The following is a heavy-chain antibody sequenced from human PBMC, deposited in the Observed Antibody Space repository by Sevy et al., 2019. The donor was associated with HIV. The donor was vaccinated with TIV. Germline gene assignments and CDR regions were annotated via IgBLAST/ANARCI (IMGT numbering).Heavy chain of an antibody. D-gene: IGHD1-26*01. J-gene: IGHJ4*02. Sequence: GGFLRLSCTASGFIFGDYGMSWVRQAPGKGLEWIAFFKSKIHGGTTENAASEKGRFTISRDASKNIVYLQMSNLKTEDTAVYYCTRWSGSQSIFDYWGQGTLVTISS. CDR2: FKSKIHGGTT. CDR3: TRWSGSQSIFDY. CDR1: GFIFGDYG. V-gene: IGHV3-49*04.